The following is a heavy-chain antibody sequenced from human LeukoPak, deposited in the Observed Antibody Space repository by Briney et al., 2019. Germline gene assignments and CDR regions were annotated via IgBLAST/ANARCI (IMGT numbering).Heavy chain of an antibody. CDR1: GGSISSSSYY. D-gene: IGHD1-1*01. V-gene: IGHV4-39*01. CDR2: IYYSGST. Sequence: PSETLSLTCTVSGGSISSSSYYWGWIRQPPGKGLEWIGSIYYSGSTYYNPSLKSRDTISVDTSKNQFSLKLSSVTAADTAVYYCATTNWNDVYSVGGIVYWGQGTLVTVSS. CDR3: ATTNWNDVYSVGGIVY. J-gene: IGHJ4*02.